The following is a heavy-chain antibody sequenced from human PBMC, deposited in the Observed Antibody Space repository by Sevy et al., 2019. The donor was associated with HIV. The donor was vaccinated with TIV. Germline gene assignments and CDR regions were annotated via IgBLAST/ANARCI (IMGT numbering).Heavy chain of an antibody. CDR3: ARRSPTGTTLGVDH. CDR2: IKKDGSEK. Sequence: GGSLRLSCVASGFTFSNYWMSWVRQAPGKGLEWVANIKKDGSEKYYVDSVKGRFTISRDNAKNSLYLQMNSLRAEDTAVYYCARRSPTGTTLGVDHWGQGTLVTVSS. J-gene: IGHJ4*02. V-gene: IGHV3-7*01. CDR1: GFTFSNYW. D-gene: IGHD1-7*01.